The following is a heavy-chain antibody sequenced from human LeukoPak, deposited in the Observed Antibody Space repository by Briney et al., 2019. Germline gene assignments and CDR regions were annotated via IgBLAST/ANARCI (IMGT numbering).Heavy chain of an antibody. V-gene: IGHV5-51*01. CDR1: GYSFTTYW. Sequence: GESLKISCKGSGYSFTTYWIGWVRQMHGKGLEWMGLIYPGDSDTRYSPSFQGQVTISADKSISTACLQWSSLKASDTAMYYCARGGIPGGNYYREHFDSWGQGTLVTVSS. D-gene: IGHD1-26*01. CDR2: IYPGDSDT. J-gene: IGHJ4*02. CDR3: ARGGIPGGNYYREHFDS.